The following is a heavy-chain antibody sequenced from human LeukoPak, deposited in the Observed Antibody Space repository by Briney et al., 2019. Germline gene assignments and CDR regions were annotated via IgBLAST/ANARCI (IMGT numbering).Heavy chain of an antibody. V-gene: IGHV4-59*01. Sequence: SETLSLTCTVSGGSISSYYWSWIRQPPGKGLEWIGYIYYSGSSNSNPSLKSRATISVDMSRKHFFLDLISVTAADTAVYYCARAVHYSGTSDQYTGGWYYFDFWGQGTRVTVSS. D-gene: IGHD3-10*01. J-gene: IGHJ4*02. CDR1: GGSISSYY. CDR2: IYYSGSS. CDR3: ARAVHYSGTSDQYTGGWYYFDF.